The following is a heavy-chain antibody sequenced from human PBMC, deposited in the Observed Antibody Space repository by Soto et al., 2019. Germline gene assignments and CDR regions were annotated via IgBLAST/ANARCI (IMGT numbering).Heavy chain of an antibody. CDR3: ARLGGGYYGMDV. V-gene: IGHV1-69*13. D-gene: IGHD3-16*01. CDR1: GGTFSSYA. CDR2: IIPIFGTA. Sequence: GASVKFSCKASGGTFSSYAISWVRQAPGQGLEWMGGIIPIFGTANYAQKFQGRVTITADESTSTAYMELSSVTAADTAVYYCARLGGGYYGMDVWGQGTTVTVSS. J-gene: IGHJ6*02.